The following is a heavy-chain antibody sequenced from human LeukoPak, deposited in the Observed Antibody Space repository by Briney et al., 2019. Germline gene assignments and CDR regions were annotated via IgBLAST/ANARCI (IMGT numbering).Heavy chain of an antibody. D-gene: IGHD2-15*01. CDR1: GFTLSSYW. V-gene: IGHV3-7*01. CDR3: AKVVVVAATCWFDP. Sequence: TGGSLRLSCAASGFTLSSYWMSWVRQAPGKGLEWVANIKQDGSEKYYVDSVKGRFTISRDNAKNSLYLQMNSLRAEDTAVYYCAKVVVVAATCWFDPWGQGTLVTVSS. CDR2: IKQDGSEK. J-gene: IGHJ5*02.